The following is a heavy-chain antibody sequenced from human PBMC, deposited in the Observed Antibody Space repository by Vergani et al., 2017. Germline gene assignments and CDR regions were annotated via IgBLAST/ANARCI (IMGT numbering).Heavy chain of an antibody. CDR2: INHSGST. Sequence: QVQLQQWGAGLLKPSETLSLTCAVYGGSFSGYYWSWIRQPPGKGLEWIGEINHSGSTNYNPSLKSRVTISVDTSKNQFSLKLISVTAADTAVYYCARFYGGNSFNWFDPWGQGTLVTVSS. CDR3: ARFYGGNSFNWFDP. D-gene: IGHD4-23*01. CDR1: GGSFSGYY. J-gene: IGHJ5*02. V-gene: IGHV4-34*01.